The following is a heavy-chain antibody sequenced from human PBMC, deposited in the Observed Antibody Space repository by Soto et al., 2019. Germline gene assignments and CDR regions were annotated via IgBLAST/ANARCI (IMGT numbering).Heavy chain of an antibody. J-gene: IGHJ6*03. D-gene: IGHD3-9*01. CDR3: AREGFGYYNILTDYSYYYYMDV. Sequence: SETLSLTCTVSGDSISSYYWTWIRQPPGKGLEWIGYIYDSGSTNYNPSLKSRLTISVDTSKNQFSLNLRSVTAADTAVYYCAREGFGYYNILTDYSYYYYMDVWGNGATVTVSS. V-gene: IGHV4-59*01. CDR1: GDSISSYY. CDR2: IYDSGST.